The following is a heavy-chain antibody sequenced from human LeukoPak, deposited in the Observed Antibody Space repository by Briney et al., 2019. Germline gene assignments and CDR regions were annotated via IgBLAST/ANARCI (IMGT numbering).Heavy chain of an antibody. CDR2: IYYSGST. CDR1: GGSISSSSYY. V-gene: IGHV4-39*01. D-gene: IGHD2-15*01. Sequence: PSETLSLTCTVSGGSISSSSYYWDWVRQPPGKGLDWIGSIYYSGSTYYNPSLKSRVTISVDTSKNQFSLKLSSVTAADTAVYYCARHEIVVVVAATLSDAFDIWGQGTMVTVSS. J-gene: IGHJ3*02. CDR3: ARHEIVVVVAATLSDAFDI.